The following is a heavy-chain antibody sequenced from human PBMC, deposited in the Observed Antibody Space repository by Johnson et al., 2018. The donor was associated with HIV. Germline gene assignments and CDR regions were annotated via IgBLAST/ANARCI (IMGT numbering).Heavy chain of an antibody. CDR3: ARDHSGYDSVTAAFDI. CDR1: GFTFSSYW. D-gene: IGHD5-12*01. Sequence: VQLVESGGGVVQPGGSLRLSCAASGFTFSSYWMHWVRQAPGKGLVWVSRVNSDGSSLSYADSVKGRFTISRDNAKNTLYLEMNSLRAEDTAVYYCARDHSGYDSVTAAFDIWGQGTMVTVSS. CDR2: VNSDGSSL. V-gene: IGHV3-74*01. J-gene: IGHJ3*02.